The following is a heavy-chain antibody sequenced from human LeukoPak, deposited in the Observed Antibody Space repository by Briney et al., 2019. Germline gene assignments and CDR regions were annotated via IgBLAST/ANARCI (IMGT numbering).Heavy chain of an antibody. CDR1: GFTFDDYA. Sequence: GGSLRLSCAAPGFTFDDYAMHWVRQAPGKGLEWVSGISWNSGSIGYADSVKGRFTISRDNAKNSLYLQMNSLRAEDTALYYCAKSLWFGDSAFDIWGQGTMVTVSS. V-gene: IGHV3-9*01. J-gene: IGHJ3*02. D-gene: IGHD3-10*01. CDR3: AKSLWFGDSAFDI. CDR2: ISWNSGSI.